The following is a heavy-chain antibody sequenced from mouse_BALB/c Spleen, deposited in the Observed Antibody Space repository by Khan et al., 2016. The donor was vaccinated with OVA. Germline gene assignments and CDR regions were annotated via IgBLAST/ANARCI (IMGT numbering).Heavy chain of an antibody. J-gene: IGHJ3*01. CDR2: ISTYYGDA. Sequence: QVQLQQSGAELVRPGVSVKISCKGSGYTFTDYAMHWVKQSHAKSLEWLGVISTYYGDADYNQKFKGKATMTVAQSSSTAYMELARLTSEDSSIYYCARGSGNSRFAYWGQGTLVTVSA. V-gene: IGHV1S137*01. CDR3: ARGSGNSRFAY. D-gene: IGHD1-3*01. CDR1: GYTFTDYA.